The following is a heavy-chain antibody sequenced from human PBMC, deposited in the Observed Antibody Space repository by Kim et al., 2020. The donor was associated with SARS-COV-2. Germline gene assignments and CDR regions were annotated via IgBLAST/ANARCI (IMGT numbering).Heavy chain of an antibody. CDR1: GFTFSSYG. CDR2: ISYDGSNK. CDR3: AKDSLLGAIGGWFDP. D-gene: IGHD1-26*01. Sequence: GGSLRLSCAASGFTFSSYGMHWVRQAPGKGLEWVAVISYDGSNKYYADSVKGRFTISRDNSKNTLYLQMNSLRAEDTAVYYCAKDSLLGAIGGWFDPWGQGTLVTVSS. J-gene: IGHJ5*02. V-gene: IGHV3-30*18.